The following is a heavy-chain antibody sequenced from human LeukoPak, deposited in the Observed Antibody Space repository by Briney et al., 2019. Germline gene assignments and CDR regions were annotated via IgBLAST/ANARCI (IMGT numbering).Heavy chain of an antibody. CDR1: GSISSSSYY. V-gene: IGHV4-39*01. CDR2: ISYSGST. D-gene: IGHD4-17*01. CDR3: ARHRSDYYGSNYYYYMDV. J-gene: IGHJ6*03. Sequence: PSETLSLTCTVSGSISSSSYYWGWIRQPPGKGLEWIGSISYSGSTYYNPSLESRVTISVDTSKNQFSLKLGSVTAADTAVYYCARHRSDYYGSNYYYYMDVWGKGTTVTVSS.